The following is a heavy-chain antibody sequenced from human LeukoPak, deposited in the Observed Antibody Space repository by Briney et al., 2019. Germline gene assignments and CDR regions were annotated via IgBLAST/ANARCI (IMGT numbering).Heavy chain of an antibody. J-gene: IGHJ4*02. Sequence: PGGSLRLSCAASGFTFSSYSMNWVRQAPGKGLEWVSSISSSSSYIYYADSVKGRFTISRDNAKNSLYLQINSLRAEDTAVYYCAREAAAANPFWGQGTLVTVSS. D-gene: IGHD6-13*01. CDR1: GFTFSSYS. CDR3: AREAAAANPF. CDR2: ISSSSSYI. V-gene: IGHV3-21*01.